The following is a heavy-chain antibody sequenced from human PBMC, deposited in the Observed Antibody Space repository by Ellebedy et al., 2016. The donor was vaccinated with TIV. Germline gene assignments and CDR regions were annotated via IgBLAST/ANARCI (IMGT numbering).Heavy chain of an antibody. V-gene: IGHV3-21*01. Sequence: GGSLRLXCAASEFTLSDYTMNWVRQAPGEGLEWVSSTTGSSSYVYYADSVKGRFTISRDNAKNSLYLQMNSLRAEDTAVYYCERAGGYWGQGTLVTVSS. CDR2: TTGSSSYV. CDR3: ERAGGY. D-gene: IGHD3-16*01. CDR1: EFTLSDYT. J-gene: IGHJ4*02.